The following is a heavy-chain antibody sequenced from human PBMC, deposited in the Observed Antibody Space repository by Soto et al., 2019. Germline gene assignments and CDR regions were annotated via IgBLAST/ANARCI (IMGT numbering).Heavy chain of an antibody. CDR2: VYATGTS. CDR3: VRDGSKTLRDCFDP. CDR1: GGSMSKFY. V-gene: IGHV4-4*07. D-gene: IGHD4-17*01. J-gene: IGHJ5*02. Sequence: SETLSLTCSVSGGSMSKFYWSWIRKTAGKGLEWMGRVYATGTSDYNPSLRSRIAMSVDISKKTFSLRLRSVTAADTGVYYCVRDGSKTLRDCFDPWGQGTLVT.